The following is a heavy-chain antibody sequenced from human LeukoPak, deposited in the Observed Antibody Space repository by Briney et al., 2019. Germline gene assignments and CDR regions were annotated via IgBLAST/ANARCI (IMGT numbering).Heavy chain of an antibody. CDR2: IRSKANSYAT. V-gene: IGHV3-73*01. CDR3: AAGYDSSGYYAGDAFDI. Sequence: GGSLRLSCAASGFTFSGSAMHWVRQASGKGLEWVGRIRSKANSYATAYAASVKGRFTISRDDSKNTACLQMNSLKTEDTAVYYCAAGYDSSGYYAGDAFDIWGQGTMVTVSS. CDR1: GFTFSGSA. J-gene: IGHJ3*02. D-gene: IGHD3-22*01.